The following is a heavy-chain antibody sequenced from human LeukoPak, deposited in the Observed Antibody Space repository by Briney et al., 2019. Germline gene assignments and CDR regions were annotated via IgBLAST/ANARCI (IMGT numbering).Heavy chain of an antibody. J-gene: IGHJ1*01. CDR3: ARRYCSSTSCPFQH. Sequence: GGSLTLSCAASGFTFSSYWMHWVRQAPGKGLVWVSRINSDGSSTSYADSVRGRFTISRDNAKNTLYLQMNSLRAEDTAVYYCARRYCSSTSCPFQHWGQGTLVTVSS. CDR1: GFTFSSYW. V-gene: IGHV3-74*01. CDR2: INSDGSST. D-gene: IGHD2-2*01.